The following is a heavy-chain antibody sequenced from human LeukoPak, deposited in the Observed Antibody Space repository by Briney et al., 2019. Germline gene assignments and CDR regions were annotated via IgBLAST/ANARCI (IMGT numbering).Heavy chain of an antibody. CDR2: IGVVGDT. J-gene: IGHJ2*01. Sequence: GGSLRLPCAASGFTFSNYDFHWVRQAAGKGLEWVSAIGVVGDTYYSGSVKGRFTISRESAKNSLYLQMNSLRDGDTAVYYCAREYCSGGNCAGGFYFDLWGRGTLVTVSS. CDR3: AREYCSGGNCAGGFYFDL. V-gene: IGHV3-13*01. CDR1: GFTFSNYD. D-gene: IGHD2-15*01.